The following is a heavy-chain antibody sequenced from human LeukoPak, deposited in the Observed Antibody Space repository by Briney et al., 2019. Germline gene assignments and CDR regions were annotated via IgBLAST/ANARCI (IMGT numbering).Heavy chain of an antibody. Sequence: ASVKVSCKASGYTFTNYGISWVRQAPGQGLEWLGWISAFNGNTNYAQKLQGKFTMTTDTSTSTAYMELRSLRSDDTAVYYCARFATSLDYWGRGTLVTVSS. CDR2: ISAFNGNT. CDR3: ARFATSLDY. J-gene: IGHJ2*01. V-gene: IGHV1-18*01. CDR1: GYTFTNYG. D-gene: IGHD2-2*01.